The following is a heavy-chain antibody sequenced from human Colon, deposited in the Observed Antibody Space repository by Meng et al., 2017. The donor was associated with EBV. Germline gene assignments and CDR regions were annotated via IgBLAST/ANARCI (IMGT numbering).Heavy chain of an antibody. J-gene: IGHJ4*02. CDR3: ARGNAYNAPSFDY. CDR1: GASISCNNW. V-gene: IGHV4-4*02. CDR2: IYHGGNT. Sequence: QGQRQESGPGLVEPSGTLSLTCAVSGASISCNNWWSWVRQPPGKGLEWIGEIYHGGNTNYNPSLKSRVTISVDRSNDQFSLSLSSVTAADTDVYYCARGNAYNAPSFDYWGQGTLVTVSS. D-gene: IGHD5-24*01.